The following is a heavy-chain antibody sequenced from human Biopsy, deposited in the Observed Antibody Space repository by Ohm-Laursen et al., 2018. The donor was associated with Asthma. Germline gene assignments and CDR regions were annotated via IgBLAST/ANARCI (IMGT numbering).Heavy chain of an antibody. CDR1: GYSLTDLP. D-gene: IGHD6-19*01. Sequence: SSVKVSCKISGYSLTDLPMHWVRQAPGQGLEWLGGIMTVFGTTNYAQKFQGRVTITADESTSTAYMEVTSLRSEDTAIYYCARCQVGYSSGWSLLLKKIYYSGMDVWGQGTAVTVSS. CDR3: ARCQVGYSSGWSLLLKKIYYSGMDV. J-gene: IGHJ6*02. V-gene: IGHV1-69*01. CDR2: IMTVFGTT.